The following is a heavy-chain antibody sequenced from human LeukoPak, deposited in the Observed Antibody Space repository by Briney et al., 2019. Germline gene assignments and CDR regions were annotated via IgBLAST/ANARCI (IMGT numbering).Heavy chain of an antibody. J-gene: IGHJ4*02. CDR1: GFTFSSYA. CDR3: ARDVDGAPYCYDSTRSGDFDY. D-gene: IGHD3-22*01. V-gene: IGHV3-23*01. Sequence: GGSLRLSCAASGFTFSSYAMSWVRQAPGKGLEWVSAISGSGGSTYYADSVKGRFTISRDNAKNSLYLQMNSLRAEDTAVYYCARDVDGAPYCYDSTRSGDFDYWGQGTLVTVSS. CDR2: ISGSGGST.